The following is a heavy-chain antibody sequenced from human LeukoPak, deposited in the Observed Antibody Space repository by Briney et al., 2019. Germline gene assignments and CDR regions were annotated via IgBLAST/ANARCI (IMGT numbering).Heavy chain of an antibody. Sequence: GASVKVSCKASGYSFTDYFIHWVRQAPGQGLEWMGWINPNSGGTNYAQKFQGRVTMTRNTSISTAYMELSSLRSEDTAIYYCARIRDGYNDAYDVWGQGTVVTVPS. CDR1: GYSFTDYF. CDR3: ARIRDGYNDAYDV. D-gene: IGHD5-24*01. V-gene: IGHV1-2*02. CDR2: INPNSGGT. J-gene: IGHJ3*01.